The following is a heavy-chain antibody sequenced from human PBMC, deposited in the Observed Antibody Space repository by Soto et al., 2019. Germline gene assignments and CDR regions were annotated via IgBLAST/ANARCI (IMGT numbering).Heavy chain of an antibody. Sequence: QVQLVESGGGVVQPGRSLRLSCAASGFTFSSYGMHWVRQAPGKGLEWVAVISYDGSNKYYADSVKGRFTISRDNSMYPLYMHMNSLRAEDKAVYYCAKDNLLRGNYYYYMDVWGKGTTVTVSS. CDR2: ISYDGSNK. CDR3: AKDNLLRGNYYYYMDV. D-gene: IGHD2-15*01. CDR1: GFTFSSYG. J-gene: IGHJ6*03. V-gene: IGHV3-30*18.